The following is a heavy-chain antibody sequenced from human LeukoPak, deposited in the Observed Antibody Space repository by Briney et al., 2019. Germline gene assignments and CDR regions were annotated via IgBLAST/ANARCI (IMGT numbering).Heavy chain of an antibody. J-gene: IGHJ3*02. CDR2: IYYSGRT. V-gene: IGHV4-59*01. CDR1: GGSISSYY. D-gene: IGHD2-2*01. Sequence: ASETLSLKCTVSGGSISSYYWRWIRQPPGKGLEWIGYIYYSGRTSSNPSLKSRVTISEATSKTQFSLKLTSVTAATPAVYYCARGIVVVPAAMRQAFEIWGQGTMFTVSS. CDR3: ARGIVVVPAAMRQAFEI.